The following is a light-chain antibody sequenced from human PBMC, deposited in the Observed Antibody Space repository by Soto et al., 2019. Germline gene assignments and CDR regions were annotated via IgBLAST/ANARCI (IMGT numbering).Light chain of an antibody. V-gene: IGLV4-69*01. CDR2: LSYDGSH. J-gene: IGLJ3*02. CDR3: QTWGSGIWV. CDR1: SGQRTYD. Sequence: QSVLTQSPSASASLGVSVKLTCTLSSGQRTYDIAWHQQQPDKGPRFLMKLSYDGSHTKGDGIPDRFSGSSSGAERYLTISSLQSEDEADYFCQTWGSGIWVFGGGTNVTVL.